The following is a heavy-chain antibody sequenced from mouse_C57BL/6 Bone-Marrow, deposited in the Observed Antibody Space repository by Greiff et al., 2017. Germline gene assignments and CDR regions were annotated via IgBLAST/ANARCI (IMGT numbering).Heavy chain of an antibody. CDR1: GFTFSDYY. V-gene: IGHV5-12*01. CDR3: ARRRELGSFDY. CDR2: ISNGGGST. Sequence: VQLKESGGGLVQPGGSLKLSCAASGFTFSDYYMYWVRQTPEKRLEWVAYISNGGGSTYYPDTVKGRFTISRDNAKNTLYLQMSRLKSEDTAMYYCARRRELGSFDYWGQGTTLTVSS. J-gene: IGHJ2*01. D-gene: IGHD4-1*01.